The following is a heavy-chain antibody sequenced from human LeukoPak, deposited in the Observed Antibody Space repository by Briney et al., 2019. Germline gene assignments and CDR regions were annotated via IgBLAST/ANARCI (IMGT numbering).Heavy chain of an antibody. CDR3: AKGPRYSGSFTYYFDY. CDR1: GFTFSDHY. V-gene: IGHV3-11*04. CDR2: ISHSGATI. Sequence: NPGGSLRLSCTASGFTFSDHYMSWIRQAPGKGLEWISYISHSGATIYYADSVKGRFTISRDNAKNSLYLQMDSLRAEDTAVYYCAKGPRYSGSFTYYFDYWGQGTLVTVSS. D-gene: IGHD1-26*01. J-gene: IGHJ4*02.